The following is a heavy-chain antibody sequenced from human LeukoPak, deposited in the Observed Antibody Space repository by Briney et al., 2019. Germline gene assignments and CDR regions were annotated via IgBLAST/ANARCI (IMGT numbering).Heavy chain of an antibody. J-gene: IGHJ6*02. D-gene: IGHD2-21*02. CDR2: FDTEDGET. CDR3: ATNPGGDPLYYYYGMDV. V-gene: IGHV1-24*01. CDR1: GYTLTELS. Sequence: GASVKVSCKGSGYTLTELSMHWVRHAPGKGLEWMGGFDTEDGETIYAQKFQGRVTMTEDTSTDTAYMELSSLRSEDTAVYYCATNPGGDPLYYYYGMDVWGQGTTVTVSS.